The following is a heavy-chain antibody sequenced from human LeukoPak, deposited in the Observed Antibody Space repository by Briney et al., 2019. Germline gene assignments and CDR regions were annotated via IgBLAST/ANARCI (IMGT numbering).Heavy chain of an antibody. Sequence: GSSVKVSCKASGGTFSSYAISWVRQAPGQGLEWMGGIIPIFGTANYAQKFQGRVTMTRDTSTSTVYMELSSLRSEDTAVYYCARDPRGFWFDSWGQGTLVTVSS. CDR3: ARDPRGFWFDS. J-gene: IGHJ5*01. V-gene: IGHV1-69*05. CDR2: IIPIFGTA. CDR1: GGTFSSYA.